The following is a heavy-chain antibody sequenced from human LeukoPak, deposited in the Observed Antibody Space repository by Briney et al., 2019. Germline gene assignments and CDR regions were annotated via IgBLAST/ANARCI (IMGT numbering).Heavy chain of an antibody. CDR1: GGTLSSYA. CDR3: ASGLYCSNTRCRNFPFAY. V-gene: IGHV1-69*01. J-gene: IGHJ4*02. CDR2: IIPFFGTA. D-gene: IGHD2-2*01. Sequence: ASVKVSCKGCGGTLSSYAINWVRQARGKGLDWMGVIIPFFGTANYAQKFKDRVTITADEATSTAYMELSSLRYEDTAIYYCASGLYCSNTRCRNFPFAYWGQGTLVTVSS.